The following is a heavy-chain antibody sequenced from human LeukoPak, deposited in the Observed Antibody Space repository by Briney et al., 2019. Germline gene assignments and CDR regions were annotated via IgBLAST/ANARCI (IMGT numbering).Heavy chain of an antibody. D-gene: IGHD2/OR15-2a*01. V-gene: IGHV1-58*01. CDR2: IVVGSGNT. CDR3: AADVIYESD. Sequence: GASVKVSCKTSGFTFINSALQWVRQARGQRLEWIGWIVVGSGNTNYAQKFQERVTITRDMSTSTAYMELSSLRSDDTAVYYCAADVIYESDWGQGALVTVSS. J-gene: IGHJ4*02. CDR1: GFTFINSA.